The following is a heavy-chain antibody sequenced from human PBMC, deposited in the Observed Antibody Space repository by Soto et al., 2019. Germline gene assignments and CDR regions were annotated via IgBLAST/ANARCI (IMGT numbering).Heavy chain of an antibody. Sequence: GASVKVSCKASGYTFTSYAMHWVRQAPGQRLEWMGWINAGNGNTKYSQKFQGRVTITRDTSASTAYMELSSLRSEDTAVYYCARVMWMVNWFDPWGQGTLVTVSS. CDR1: GYTFTSYA. J-gene: IGHJ5*02. D-gene: IGHD6-19*01. V-gene: IGHV1-3*01. CDR2: INAGNGNT. CDR3: ARVMWMVNWFDP.